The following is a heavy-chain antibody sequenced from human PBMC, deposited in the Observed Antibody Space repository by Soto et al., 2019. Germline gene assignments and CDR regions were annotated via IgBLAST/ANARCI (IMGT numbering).Heavy chain of an antibody. V-gene: IGHV1-69*06. CDR1: GGTFSSYA. D-gene: IGHD1-26*01. CDR2: IIPIFGTA. J-gene: IGHJ4*02. CDR3: ARDLPSGSFFDY. Sequence: SVKVSCKASGGTFSSYAISWVRQAPGQGLEWMGGIIPIFGTANYAQKFQGRVTITADKSTSTAYMELSSLRSEDTAVYYCARDLPSGSFFDYWGQGTLVTVSS.